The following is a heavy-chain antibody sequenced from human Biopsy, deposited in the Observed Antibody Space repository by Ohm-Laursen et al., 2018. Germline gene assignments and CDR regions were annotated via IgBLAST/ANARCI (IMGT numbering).Heavy chain of an antibody. CDR2: ITSSGDTT. CDR3: AKDQGYYYDRSVYYYFDY. D-gene: IGHD3-22*01. Sequence: GSLRLSCSASGFTFSSYAMSWVRQAPGEGLEWVSAITSSGDTTYYSDSVKGRFTISRDSSKNTLHLQMNSLRAEDTAVYYCAKDQGYYYDRSVYYYFDYWGQGTLVTVSS. J-gene: IGHJ4*02. CDR1: GFTFSSYA. V-gene: IGHV3-23*01.